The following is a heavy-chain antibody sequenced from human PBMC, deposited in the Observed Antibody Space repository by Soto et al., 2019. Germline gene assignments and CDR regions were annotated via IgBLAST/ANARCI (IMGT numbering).Heavy chain of an antibody. CDR2: IYYTGSA. CDR3: ARVGTSYARRGLDV. D-gene: IGHD7-27*01. V-gene: IGHV4-31*03. J-gene: IGHJ6*02. CDR1: VGAIDRRVYY. Sequence: LXLTFKVPVGAIDRRVYYWCWIRQHPGKGLEWIGHIYYTGSAYYKPSLKSRVSMSIDTSQNQFSLELISVTAADTVVYYCARVGTSYARRGLDVWGQGTTVTVSS.